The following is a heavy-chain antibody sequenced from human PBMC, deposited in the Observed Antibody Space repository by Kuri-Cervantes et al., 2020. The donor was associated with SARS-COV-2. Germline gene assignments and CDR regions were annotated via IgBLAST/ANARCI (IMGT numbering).Heavy chain of an antibody. V-gene: IGHV3-21*01. D-gene: IGHD3-10*01. CDR2: ISSSSSYI. CDR3: ARDAGGGPSGWFGELLSYYGMDV. CDR1: GFTFSGHW. Sequence: GESLKISCAASGFTFSGHWIHWVRQAPGKGLVWVSSISSSSSYIYYADSVKGRFTISRDNAKDSLYLQMNSLRAEDTAVYYCARDAGGGPSGWFGELLSYYGMDVWGQGTTVTVSS. J-gene: IGHJ6*02.